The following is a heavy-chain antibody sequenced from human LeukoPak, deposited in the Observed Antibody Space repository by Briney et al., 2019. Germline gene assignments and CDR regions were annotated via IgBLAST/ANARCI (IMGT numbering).Heavy chain of an antibody. D-gene: IGHD4-17*01. CDR2: INSDGSST. CDR3: ASSEGYGGTVTSDY. V-gene: IGHV3-74*01. CDR1: GFTFSSYW. Sequence: GGSLRLSCAASGFTFSSYWMHWVRQAPGKGLVWVSRINSDGSSTSYADSVKGRFTISRDNAKNTLYLQMNSLRAEDTAVYYCASSEGYGGTVTSDYWGQGTLVTVSS. J-gene: IGHJ4*02.